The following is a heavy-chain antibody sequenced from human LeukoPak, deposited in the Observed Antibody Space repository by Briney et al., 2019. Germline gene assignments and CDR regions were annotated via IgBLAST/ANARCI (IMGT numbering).Heavy chain of an antibody. V-gene: IGHV4-39*01. CDR1: GGSISSSSYY. D-gene: IGHD5-18*01. Sequence: SETLSLTCTVSGGSISSSSYYWGWIRQPPGKGLEWIGSIYYSGSTYYNPSLKSRVTISVDTSKNQFSLKLSSVTAADTAVYYCARPDTAMVYYYMDVWGKGTTVTVSS. CDR2: IYYSGST. J-gene: IGHJ6*03. CDR3: ARPDTAMVYYYMDV.